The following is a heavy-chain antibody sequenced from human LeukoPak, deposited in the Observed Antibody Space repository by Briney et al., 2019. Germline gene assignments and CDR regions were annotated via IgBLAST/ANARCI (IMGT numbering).Heavy chain of an antibody. Sequence: VASVKVSCKASGYTFTSYGISWVRQAPGQGLEWMGWISAYNGNTNYAQKLQGRVTMTTDTSTSTAYMELRSLRSDDTAVYYCARDRESGIVVVPAAMPGGYWGQGTLVTVSS. CDR1: GYTFTSYG. J-gene: IGHJ4*02. V-gene: IGHV1-18*04. CDR3: ARDRESGIVVVPAAMPGGY. D-gene: IGHD2-2*01. CDR2: ISAYNGNT.